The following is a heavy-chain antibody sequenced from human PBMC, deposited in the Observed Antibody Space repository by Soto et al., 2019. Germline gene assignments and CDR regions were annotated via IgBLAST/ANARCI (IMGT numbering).Heavy chain of an antibody. CDR2: IWFDGSNE. D-gene: IGHD1-7*01. V-gene: IGHV3-33*01. J-gene: IGHJ6*02. Sequence: QLQLVESGGGVVQPGTSLRLSCEASGFTFRRYCMTWVRQAPGKGLEWVALIWFDGSNEYYTDSVKGRFTISRDNSKNKLYLQMNSLRAEDTAVYYCVRETGTTNYYGMDVWGQGTTVIVSS. CDR3: VRETGTTNYYGMDV. CDR1: GFTFRRYC.